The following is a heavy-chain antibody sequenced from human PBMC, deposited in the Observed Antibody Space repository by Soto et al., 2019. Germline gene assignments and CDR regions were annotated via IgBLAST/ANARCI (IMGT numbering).Heavy chain of an antibody. V-gene: IGHV3-23*01. CDR2: ISGSGGST. CDR1: GFTFSSYA. Sequence: GGSLRLSCAASGFTFSSYAMSWVRQAPGKGLEWVSAISGSGGSTYYADSVKGRFTISRDNSKNTLYLQMNSLRAEDTAVYYCAKDPSIAARIKSRSSVDDYWGQGTLVTVSS. D-gene: IGHD6-6*01. CDR3: AKDPSIAARIKSRSSVDDY. J-gene: IGHJ4*02.